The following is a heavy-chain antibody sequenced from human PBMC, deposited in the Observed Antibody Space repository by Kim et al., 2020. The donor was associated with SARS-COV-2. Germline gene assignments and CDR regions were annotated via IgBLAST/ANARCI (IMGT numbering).Heavy chain of an antibody. CDR3: ARLSITMVRGVIRWWFDP. D-gene: IGHD3-10*01. J-gene: IGHJ5*02. CDR2: IYYSGST. V-gene: IGHV4-59*08. CDR1: SGSISSYY. Sequence: SETLSLTCTVSSGSISSYYWSWIRQPPGKGLEWIGYIYYSGSTNYNPSLKSRVTISVDTSTNQFSLKLSSVTAADTAVYYCARLSITMVRGVIRWWFDPWGQGSLATVSS.